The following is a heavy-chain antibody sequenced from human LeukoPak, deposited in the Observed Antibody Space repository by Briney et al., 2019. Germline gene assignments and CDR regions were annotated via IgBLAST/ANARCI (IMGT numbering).Heavy chain of an antibody. V-gene: IGHV1-3*01. CDR1: GYTFTSYA. D-gene: IGHD6-13*01. CDR2: INAGNGNT. J-gene: IGHJ2*01. CDR3: ARDNSSSWYGHWYFDL. Sequence: ASVNVSCKASGYTFTSYAMHWVRQAPGQRLEWMGWINAGNGNTKYSQKFQGRVTITRDTSASTAYMELSSLRSEDTAVYYCARDNSSSWYGHWYFDLWGRGTLVTVSS.